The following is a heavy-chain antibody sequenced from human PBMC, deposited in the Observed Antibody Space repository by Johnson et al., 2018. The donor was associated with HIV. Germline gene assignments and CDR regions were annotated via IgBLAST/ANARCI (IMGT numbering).Heavy chain of an antibody. V-gene: IGHV3-23*04. CDR1: GFTFDDYG. Sequence: VQLVESGGGVVRPGGSLRLSCAASGFTFDDYGMSWVRQAPGKGLEWVSGISGSGGSTYYADSVKGRFTISRDNSKNTLFLQMNSLRAEDTAVYYCASSGYGDYSHLFDVWGQGTMVIVSS. CDR3: ASSGYGDYSHLFDV. J-gene: IGHJ3*01. D-gene: IGHD4-17*01. CDR2: ISGSGGST.